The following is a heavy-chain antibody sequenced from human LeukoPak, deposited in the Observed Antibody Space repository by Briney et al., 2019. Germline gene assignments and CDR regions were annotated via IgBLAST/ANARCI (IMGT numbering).Heavy chain of an antibody. Sequence: GGSLTLSCAPSGFTFSSYEKNWVRHAPEEGREWVSYICKSGSNIYYTDSVKGPFPIPRDNPEHSLSLQMNSLRTEDTAVYYCAREEGRWLKLRRFDYWGQGTLVTVSS. CDR2: ICKSGSNI. D-gene: IGHD5-24*01. J-gene: IGHJ4*02. V-gene: IGHV3-48*03. CDR1: GFTFSSYE. CDR3: AREEGRWLKLRRFDY.